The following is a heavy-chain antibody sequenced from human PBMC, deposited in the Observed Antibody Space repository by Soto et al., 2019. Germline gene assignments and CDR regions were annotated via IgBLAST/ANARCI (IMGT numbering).Heavy chain of an antibody. J-gene: IGHJ4*02. CDR3: AVGYSYGFGYYFDY. Sequence: SETLSLTCTVSGGSMNGFYWSWIRQPPGKGLEWIGYVYYGGHTRYSPSLKSRVTISVDTSKNQYSLNLSSVFAAATAVYYCAVGYSYGFGYYFDYWGKGAPVTVS. CDR2: VYYGGHT. D-gene: IGHD5-18*01. CDR1: GGSMNGFY. V-gene: IGHV4-59*08.